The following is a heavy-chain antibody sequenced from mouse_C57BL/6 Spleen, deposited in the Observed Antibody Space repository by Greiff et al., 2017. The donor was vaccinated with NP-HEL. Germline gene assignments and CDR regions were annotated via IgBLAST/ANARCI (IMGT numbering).Heavy chain of an antibody. CDR3: ARGGGYYGSTY. V-gene: IGHV1-55*01. CDR1: GYTFTSYW. J-gene: IGHJ3*01. CDR2: IYPGSGST. D-gene: IGHD1-1*01. Sequence: QIQLQQPGAELVKPGASVKMSCKASGYTFTSYWITWVKQRPGQGLEWIGDIYPGSGSTNYNEKFKSKATLTVDTSSSTAYMQLSSLTSEDSAVYYCARGGGYYGSTYWGQGTLVTVSA.